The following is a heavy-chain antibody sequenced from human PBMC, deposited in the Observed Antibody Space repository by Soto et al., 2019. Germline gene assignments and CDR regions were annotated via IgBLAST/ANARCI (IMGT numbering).Heavy chain of an antibody. Sequence: NPSETLSLTCTVSGGSISSYYWSWIRQPPGKGLEWIGYIYYSGSTNYNPSLKSRVTISVDTSKNQFSLKLSSVTAADTAVYYCARGSDYYGSGSYYRNWGQGTLVTVSS. CDR3: ARGSDYYGSGSYYRN. V-gene: IGHV4-59*01. D-gene: IGHD3-10*01. CDR2: IYYSGST. CDR1: GGSISSYY. J-gene: IGHJ4*02.